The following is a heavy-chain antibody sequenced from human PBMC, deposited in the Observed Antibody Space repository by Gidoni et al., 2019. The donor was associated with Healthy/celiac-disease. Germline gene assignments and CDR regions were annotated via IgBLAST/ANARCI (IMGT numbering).Heavy chain of an antibody. CDR2: TYYRFTWYN. V-gene: IGHV6-1*01. J-gene: IGHJ4*02. Sequence: QVQLQQSGPGLVKPSRTLSLTGAISGARVSSNSADWNWLRQSPSRGLGWLGSTYYRFTWYNDYAVSVNSRITINSVTSKNHFSLQLNSVLPEDTAVHYCARDVTGFDYWGQGTLVTVSS. CDR3: ARDVTGFDY. D-gene: IGHD2-21*02. CDR1: GARVSSNSAD.